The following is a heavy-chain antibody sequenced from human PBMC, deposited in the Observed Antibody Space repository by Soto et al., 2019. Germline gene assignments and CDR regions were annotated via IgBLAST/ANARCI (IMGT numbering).Heavy chain of an antibody. Sequence: SETLSLTCNVSGGSIENYYWSWIRQAPGKGLEWIGYVYHNGRTSYNPSLKSRVSISVDRSKNQFSLNLSSVTAADTAVYYCERAHRISAPGGIWLHTWGQGTLVTVSS. CDR2: VYHNGRT. J-gene: IGHJ5*02. V-gene: IGHV4-59*01. CDR3: ERAHRISAPGGIWLHT. D-gene: IGHD6-13*01. CDR1: GGSIENYY.